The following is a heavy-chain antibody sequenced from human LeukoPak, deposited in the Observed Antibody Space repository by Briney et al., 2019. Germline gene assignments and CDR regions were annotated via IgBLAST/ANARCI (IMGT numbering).Heavy chain of an antibody. V-gene: IGHV4-59*08. CDR1: GGSISSYY. CDR2: IYYSGST. J-gene: IGHJ4*02. CDR3: ARAEFIANYDSSGYFNYPFDY. D-gene: IGHD3-22*01. Sequence: SETLSLTCTVSGGSISSYYWSWIRQPPGKGLEWIGYIYYSGSTNYNPSLKSRVTISVDTSKNQFSLKLSSVTAADTAVYYCARAEFIANYDSSGYFNYPFDYWGQGTLVTVSS.